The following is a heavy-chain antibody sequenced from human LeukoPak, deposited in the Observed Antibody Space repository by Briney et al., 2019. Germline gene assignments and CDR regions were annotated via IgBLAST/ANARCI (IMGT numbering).Heavy chain of an antibody. CDR2: INPNSGGT. J-gene: IGHJ4*02. Sequence: EASVKVSCKASGYTFIGYYMHWVRQAPGQGLEWMGWINPNSGGTNYAQKFQGRVTMTRDTSISTAYMELSRLRSDDTAVYYCARVGPSGSYYEYWGQGTLVTVSS. D-gene: IGHD1-26*01. V-gene: IGHV1-2*02. CDR3: ARVGPSGSYYEY. CDR1: GYTFIGYY.